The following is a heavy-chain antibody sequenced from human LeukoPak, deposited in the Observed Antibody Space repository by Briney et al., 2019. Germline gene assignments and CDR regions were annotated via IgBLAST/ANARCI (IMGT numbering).Heavy chain of an antibody. CDR3: ARDTRGYSYGPTLDY. Sequence: LRLSCAASGFTFSSYAMHWVRQAPGKGLEWVAVISYDGSNKYYADSVKGRFTISRDNSKNTLYLRMNSLRAEDTAVYYCARDTRGYSYGPTLDYWGQGTLVTVSS. V-gene: IGHV3-30-3*01. D-gene: IGHD5-18*01. CDR1: GFTFSSYA. J-gene: IGHJ4*02. CDR2: ISYDGSNK.